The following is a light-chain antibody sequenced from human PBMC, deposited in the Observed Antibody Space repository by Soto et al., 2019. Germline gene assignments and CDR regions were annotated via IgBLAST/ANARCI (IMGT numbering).Light chain of an antibody. CDR1: SSNIGAVFD. J-gene: IGLJ2*01. Sequence: SVLPQPPSVSGAPGQRVTISCTGSSSNIGAVFDVHWYQQVPGTAPKLLIYENTKRPSGVPDRFSGSKSGTSASLAITGLQAEDEADYYCQSYDSGLSAWLFGGGTKLTVL. V-gene: IGLV1-40*01. CDR2: ENT. CDR3: QSYDSGLSAWL.